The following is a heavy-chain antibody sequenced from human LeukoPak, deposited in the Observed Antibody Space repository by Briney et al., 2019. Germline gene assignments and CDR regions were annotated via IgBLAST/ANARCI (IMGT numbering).Heavy chain of an antibody. CDR1: GFTFSSYS. CDR3: ARDRGSSTGLDY. CDR2: ISSSSSYI. J-gene: IGHJ4*02. D-gene: IGHD6-13*01. V-gene: IGHV3-21*04. Sequence: GGSLRLSCAASGFTFSSYSMNWVRQAPGKGLEWVSSISSSSSYIYYADSVKGRFTISRDNAKNSLYLQMNSLRAVDTAVYYCARDRGSSTGLDYWGQGTLVTVSS.